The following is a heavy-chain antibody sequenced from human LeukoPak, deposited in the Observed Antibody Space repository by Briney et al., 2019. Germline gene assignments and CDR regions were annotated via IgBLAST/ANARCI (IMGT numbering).Heavy chain of an antibody. Sequence: ASVKVSCKASGYTFTSYDINWVRQATGQGLEWMGWMNPNSGNTGYAQKFQGRVTMTRNTSISTAYMELSRLRSDDTAVYYCAREALRYSSSWYGFDYWGQRTLVTVSS. CDR1: GYTFTSYD. D-gene: IGHD6-13*01. J-gene: IGHJ4*02. V-gene: IGHV1-8*01. CDR3: AREALRYSSSWYGFDY. CDR2: MNPNSGNT.